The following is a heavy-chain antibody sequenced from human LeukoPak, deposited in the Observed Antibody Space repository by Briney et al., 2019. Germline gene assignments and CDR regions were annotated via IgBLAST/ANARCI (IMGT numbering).Heavy chain of an antibody. J-gene: IGHJ4*02. CDR3: ATYYYGSGDD. V-gene: IGHV4-30-2*01. Sequence: SQTLSLTCAVSGGSISSGGYSWSWIRQPPGKGLEWIGYIYHSGSTYYNPSLKSRVTISVDTSKNQFSLKLSSVTAADTAVYYCATYYYGSGDDWGQGTLVTVSS. D-gene: IGHD3-10*01. CDR1: GGSISSGGYS. CDR2: IYHSGST.